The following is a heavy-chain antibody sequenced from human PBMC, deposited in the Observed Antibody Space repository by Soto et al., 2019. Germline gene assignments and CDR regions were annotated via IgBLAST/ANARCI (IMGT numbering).Heavy chain of an antibody. J-gene: IGHJ5*02. Sequence: QLQLQESGPGLVKPSETLSLTCTVSGGSISSSSYYWGWIRQPPGKGLEWIGSIYYSGSTYYNPSLKSRVTISVDTSKNQFSLKLSSVTAADTAVYYCARHELRFLEWLLFDWFDPWGQGTLVTVSS. V-gene: IGHV4-39*01. CDR2: IYYSGST. CDR3: ARHELRFLEWLLFDWFDP. D-gene: IGHD3-3*01. CDR1: GGSISSSSYY.